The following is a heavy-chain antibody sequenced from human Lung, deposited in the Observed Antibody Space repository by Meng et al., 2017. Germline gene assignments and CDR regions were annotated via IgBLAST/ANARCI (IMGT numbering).Heavy chain of an antibody. V-gene: IGHV1-2*06. CDR3: AKALGWGSSPDY. J-gene: IGHJ4*02. Sequence: QVQLVQSGADVKKPGASVKVSCKASGYTLTAYYIHGVRQAPGQGLEWMGRINPNSGGTNFAQKFQGRVIMTRDTSISTAYMELSSLGFDDTAVYYCAKALGWGSSPDYWGQGILVTVSS. D-gene: IGHD2-21*01. CDR1: GYTLTAYY. CDR2: INPNSGGT.